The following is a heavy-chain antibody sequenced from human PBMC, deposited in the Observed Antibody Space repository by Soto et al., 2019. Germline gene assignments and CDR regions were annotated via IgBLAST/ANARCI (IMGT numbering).Heavy chain of an antibody. Sequence: QVQLQESGPGLLKPSQTLSLTCTVSGVSTSSGCSYWTWIRQHPGKGLEWIGYIYCSGNTYYNPSLKSRVTISLDTSKTQFSLKLTSVTAADSAVYYCARGAADYGDAFDIWGQGTMVTVSS. CDR2: IYCSGNT. CDR1: GVSTSSGCSY. D-gene: IGHD4-17*01. J-gene: IGHJ3*02. V-gene: IGHV4-31*03. CDR3: ARGAADYGDAFDI.